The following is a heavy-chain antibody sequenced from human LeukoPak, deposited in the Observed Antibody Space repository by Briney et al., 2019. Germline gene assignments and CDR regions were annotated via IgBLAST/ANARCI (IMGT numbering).Heavy chain of an antibody. CDR1: GFTVSSNY. CDR2: ISSRGTHM. Sequence: GGSLRLSCAASGFTVSSNYMSWVRQAPGKGLEWVSFISSRGTHMYYLDSVKGRFTISRNNAKVSLDLQLNSLRAEDTAVYFCARDFRIAAAVPSYFDYWGQGVLVTVSS. CDR3: ARDFRIAAAVPSYFDY. D-gene: IGHD6-13*01. J-gene: IGHJ4*02. V-gene: IGHV3-21*01.